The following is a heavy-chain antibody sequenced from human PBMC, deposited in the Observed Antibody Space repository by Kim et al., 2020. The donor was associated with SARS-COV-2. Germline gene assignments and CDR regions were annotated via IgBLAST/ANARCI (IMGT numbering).Heavy chain of an antibody. CDR2: ISSSSSYI. J-gene: IGHJ4*02. CDR1: GFTFSSYS. CDR3: ASVGRGVAAPFDY. D-gene: IGHD2-15*01. Sequence: GGSLRLSCAASGFTFSSYSMNWVRQAPGKGLEWVSSISSSSSYIYYADSVKGRFTISRDNAKNSLYLQMNSLRAEDTAVYYCASVGRGVAAPFDYWGQGTLVTVSS. V-gene: IGHV3-21*01.